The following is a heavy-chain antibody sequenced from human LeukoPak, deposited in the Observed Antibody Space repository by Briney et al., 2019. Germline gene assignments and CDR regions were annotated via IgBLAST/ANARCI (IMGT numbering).Heavy chain of an antibody. CDR2: IDKKDKGYATAP. J-gene: IGHJ5*02. D-gene: IGHD1-26*01. CDR3: TRDSGTYNRFDP. V-gene: IGHV3-73*01. CDR1: GFTFSGSA. Sequence: GGSLRLSCAASGFTFSGSAIHWVRQSSGKGLEWVGRIDKKDKGYATAPAYAASVKRRFTISRDDSIDTAYLQMKSRKTEDTALYYCTRDSGTYNRFDPWGEGTLVTVSS.